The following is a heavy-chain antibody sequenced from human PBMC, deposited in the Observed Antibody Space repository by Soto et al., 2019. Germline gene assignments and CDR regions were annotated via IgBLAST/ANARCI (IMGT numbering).Heavy chain of an antibody. CDR1: GFTFSSYS. CDR3: ANGYSGYDDYFDY. CDR2: ISSSSSTI. J-gene: IGHJ4*02. D-gene: IGHD5-12*01. Sequence: GGSLRLSCAASGFTFSSYSMNWVRQAPGKGLEWVSYISSSSSTIYYADSVKGRFTISRDNAKNSLYLQMNSLRDEDTAVYYCANGYSGYDDYFDYWGQGTLVTVSS. V-gene: IGHV3-48*02.